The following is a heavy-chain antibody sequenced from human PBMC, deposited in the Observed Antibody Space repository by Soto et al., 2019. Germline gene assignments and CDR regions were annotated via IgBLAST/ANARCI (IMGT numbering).Heavy chain of an antibody. J-gene: IGHJ4*02. Sequence: SETLSLTCSVSGSSFSNFYWSWIRQPAGKGLEWIGRIYTSGATSYNPSLKSRVTMSVDTSQTQMSLSVRSVTAADTAVYFCARGGIQLPYDFDDWGPGILVTVS. D-gene: IGHD3-9*01. CDR2: IYTSGAT. CDR1: GSSFSNFY. V-gene: IGHV4-4*07. CDR3: ARGGIQLPYDFDD.